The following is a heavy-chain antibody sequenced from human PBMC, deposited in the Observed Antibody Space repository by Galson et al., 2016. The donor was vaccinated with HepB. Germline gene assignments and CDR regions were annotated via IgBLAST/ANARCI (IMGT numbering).Heavy chain of an antibody. Sequence: SVKVSCKASGYIFTTFGMNWILQAPGQGLEWLGWISAYNGDTKYAQKFQGRVTMTRDTSTNTVYMDLRSLRSNDTAVYYCARGTVVSGMDVWGQGTTVTVAS. D-gene: IGHD2-15*01. J-gene: IGHJ6*02. V-gene: IGHV1-18*01. CDR1: GYIFTTFG. CDR3: ARGTVVSGMDV. CDR2: ISAYNGDT.